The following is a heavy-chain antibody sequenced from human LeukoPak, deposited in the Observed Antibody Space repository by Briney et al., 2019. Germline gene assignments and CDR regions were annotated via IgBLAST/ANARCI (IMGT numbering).Heavy chain of an antibody. CDR1: GYTFTSYY. D-gene: IGHD3-3*01. V-gene: IGHV1-46*01. J-gene: IGHJ4*02. Sequence: DSVKVSCKASGYTFTSYYMHWVRQAPGQGLEWMGIINPSGGSTSYAQKFQGRVTMTRDTSTSTVYMELSSLRSEDTAVYYCARGATIFGVVIVTLDYWGQGTLVTVSS. CDR2: INPSGGST. CDR3: ARGATIFGVVIVTLDY.